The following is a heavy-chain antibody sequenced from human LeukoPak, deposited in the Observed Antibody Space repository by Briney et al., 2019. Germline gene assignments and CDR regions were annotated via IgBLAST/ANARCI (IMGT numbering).Heavy chain of an antibody. V-gene: IGHV3-30*18. D-gene: IGHD3-9*01. CDR1: GFTFSSYG. J-gene: IGHJ4*02. Sequence: GGSLRLSCAASGFTFSSYGMHWVRQAPGKGLEWVAVISYGGSNKYYADSVKGRFTISRDDSKNTLYLQMNSLRAEDTAVYYCAKDLYLTGYSFDYWGQGTLVTVSS. CDR2: ISYGGSNK. CDR3: AKDLYLTGYSFDY.